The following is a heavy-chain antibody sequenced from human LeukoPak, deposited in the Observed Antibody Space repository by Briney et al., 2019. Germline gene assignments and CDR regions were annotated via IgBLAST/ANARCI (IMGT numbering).Heavy chain of an antibody. J-gene: IGHJ3*01. CDR3: ARDLRALCGFDF. CDR1: GFTFSGYG. D-gene: IGHD2-21*01. Sequence: PGGSLRLSCAASGFTFSGYGMHWVRQAPGKGLVWVSRITSDGSITTYADSVKGRFTNSRDNAENTLYLQMNSLRAEDTALYYCARDLRALCGFDFWGRGSMVTVSS. CDR2: ITSDGSIT. V-gene: IGHV3-74*01.